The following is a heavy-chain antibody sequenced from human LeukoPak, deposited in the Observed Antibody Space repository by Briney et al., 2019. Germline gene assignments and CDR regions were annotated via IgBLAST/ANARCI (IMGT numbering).Heavy chain of an antibody. J-gene: IGHJ4*02. Sequence: ASVKVSCKASGYTFTNYGLSWVRQAPGQGLEWMGWISAYNGNTNYAQRLQGRVTMTKDTSTSTVYMELKSLRSDDTAVYYCARIQSRIIAARPGNPAFDYWGRGTLVTVSS. CDR2: ISAYNGNT. CDR1: GYTFTNYG. V-gene: IGHV1-18*01. D-gene: IGHD6-6*01. CDR3: ARIQSRIIAARPGNPAFDY.